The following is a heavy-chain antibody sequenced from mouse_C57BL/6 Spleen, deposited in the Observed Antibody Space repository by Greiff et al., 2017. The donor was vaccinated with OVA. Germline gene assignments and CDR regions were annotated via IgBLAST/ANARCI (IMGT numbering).Heavy chain of an antibody. CDR3: ASSGVGRAMDY. CDR1: GYTFTDYY. D-gene: IGHD3-1*01. V-gene: IGHV1-26*01. Sequence: EVQLQQSGPELVKPGASVKISCKASGYTFTDYYMNWVKQSHGKSLEWIGDINPNNGGTSYNQKFKGKATLTVDKASSTAYMELRSLTSEDSAVYYCASSGVGRAMDYWGQGTSVTVSS. CDR2: INPNNGGT. J-gene: IGHJ4*01.